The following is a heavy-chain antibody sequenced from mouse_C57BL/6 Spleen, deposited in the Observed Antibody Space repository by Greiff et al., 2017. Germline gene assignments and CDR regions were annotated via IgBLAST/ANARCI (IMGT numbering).Heavy chain of an antibody. J-gene: IGHJ4*01. Sequence: EVQLQESGPGLVKPSQSLSLTCSVTGYSITSGYSWNWIRQFPGNKLEWMGYISYDGSNKYNPSLKNRISITRDTSKHQFFLKLNSVTTEDTATYYCARGGLEAMDYWGQGTSVTVSS. CDR3: ARGGLEAMDY. CDR1: GYSITSGYS. D-gene: IGHD2-4*01. V-gene: IGHV3-6*01. CDR2: ISYDGSN.